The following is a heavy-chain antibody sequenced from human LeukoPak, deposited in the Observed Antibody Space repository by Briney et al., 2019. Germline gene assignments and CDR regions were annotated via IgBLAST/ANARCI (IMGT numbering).Heavy chain of an antibody. Sequence: GGSLRLSCAASGFTFSSYWMHWVRQAPGKGLVWVSRINSDGSSTSYADSVKGRFTISRDNAKNTLYLQMNSLRAEDTAVYYCARARHMGYFDYWGQGTLVTVSS. CDR1: GFTFSSYW. CDR2: INSDGSST. J-gene: IGHJ4*02. D-gene: IGHD2-21*01. CDR3: ARARHMGYFDY. V-gene: IGHV3-74*01.